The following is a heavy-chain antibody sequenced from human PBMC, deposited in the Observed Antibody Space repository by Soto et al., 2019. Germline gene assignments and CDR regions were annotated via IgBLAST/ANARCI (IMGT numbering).Heavy chain of an antibody. CDR2: ISAYNGNT. CDR1: GYTFTSYG. CDR3: ARATYYDFWSGYSEPPFDC. V-gene: IGHV1-18*01. Sequence: ASVKVSCKASGYTFTSYGISWVRQAPGQGLEWMGWISAYNGNTNYAQKLQGRVTMTTDTSTSTAYMELRSLRSDDTAVYYCARATYYDFWSGYSEPPFDCWGQGTLVTVSS. J-gene: IGHJ4*02. D-gene: IGHD3-3*01.